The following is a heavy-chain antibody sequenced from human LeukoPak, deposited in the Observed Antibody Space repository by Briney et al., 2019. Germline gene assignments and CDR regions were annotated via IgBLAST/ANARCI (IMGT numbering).Heavy chain of an antibody. J-gene: IGHJ6*03. CDR2: IYSSGST. V-gene: IGHV4-4*07. CDR3: AREAEYYASRSYSPSYSFYYYIDV. Sequence: SETLSLTCTVWGGSISSYYGSWIRRPAERGLEWIGCIYSSGSTIYNPCLKSRITISVDKFKNQFTLKLSSLTAGDKAVYYCAREAEYYASRSYSPSYSFYYYIDVSAKGSTVTVSS. CDR1: GGSISSYY. D-gene: IGHD3-10*01.